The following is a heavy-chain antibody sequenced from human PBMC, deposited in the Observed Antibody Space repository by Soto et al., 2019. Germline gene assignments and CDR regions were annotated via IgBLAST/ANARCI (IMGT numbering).Heavy chain of an antibody. J-gene: IGHJ5*02. CDR3: AIGRGAIDAGSWDYWFDP. Sequence: SETLSLTCTVSGGSISGENHYWSWLRQPPGKGLEWIGYIYKTGSPYYNPSLRSRATISMDTSKTQFSLKLSSVTAADTAVYYCAIGRGAIDAGSWDYWFDPWGQGSLVTVSS. CDR1: GGSISGENHY. D-gene: IGHD6-13*01. V-gene: IGHV4-30-4*01. CDR2: IYKTGSP.